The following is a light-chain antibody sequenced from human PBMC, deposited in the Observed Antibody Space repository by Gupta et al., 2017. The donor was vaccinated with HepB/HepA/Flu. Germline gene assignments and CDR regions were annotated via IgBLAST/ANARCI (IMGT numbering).Light chain of an antibody. CDR1: QSLLHSNGFTY. CDR2: LGA. Sequence: DILLTQSPLSLPVTPGEPASISCRSSQSLLHSNGFTYLDWYLQKPGQSPQLLLSLGAHRAPGVPDRISGSGSGTDFTLKISRVEAEDVGVYYCMQSLHTPWTFGQGTKVEIK. J-gene: IGKJ1*01. V-gene: IGKV2-28*01. CDR3: MQSLHTPWT.